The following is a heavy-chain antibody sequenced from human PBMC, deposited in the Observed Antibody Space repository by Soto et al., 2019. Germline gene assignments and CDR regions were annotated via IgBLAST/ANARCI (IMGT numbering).Heavy chain of an antibody. CDR1: GFTFSSNS. Sequence: EVQVVESGGGLVQPGGSLRLSCAASGFTFSSNSMNWVRQAPGKGLAWISYISSSSSTIYADSVKGRFTISRDNAKNSLYLQMNSQRDEDTAVYYCARVIWSGHLTSDLWGQGTLVTVSS. CDR2: ISSSSSTI. D-gene: IGHD3-3*01. CDR3: ARVIWSGHLTSDL. V-gene: IGHV3-48*02. J-gene: IGHJ5*02.